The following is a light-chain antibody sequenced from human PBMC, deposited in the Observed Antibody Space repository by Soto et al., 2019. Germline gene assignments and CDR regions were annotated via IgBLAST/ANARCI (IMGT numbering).Light chain of an antibody. CDR1: QTVRNNY. CDR2: EAS. CDR3: QQYGSSPPGT. Sequence: EFVLTQSPGTLSLSPGERATLSCRASQTVRNNYLAWYQQKPGQAPRLLIYEASSRATGIPDRFSGSGSGTDFTLTISRLEPEDFAVYYCQQYGSSPPGTFGQGTKVDIK. V-gene: IGKV3-20*01. J-gene: IGKJ1*01.